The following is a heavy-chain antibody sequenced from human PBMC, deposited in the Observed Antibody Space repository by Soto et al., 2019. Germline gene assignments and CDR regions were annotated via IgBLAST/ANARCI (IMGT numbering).Heavy chain of an antibody. J-gene: IGHJ4*02. D-gene: IGHD2-2*01. V-gene: IGHV1-18*01. CDR2: ISAYNGNT. Sequence: QVQLVQSGAEVKKPGASVKVSCKASGYTFTSYGISWVRQAPGQGLEWMGWISAYNGNTNYAQKLQGRVTMTTDTSTSTAYMELRSLRSDDTAVYYCARDRYLLYCSSASCYDFAYWGQGTLVTVSS. CDR1: GYTFTSYG. CDR3: ARDRYLLYCSSASCYDFAY.